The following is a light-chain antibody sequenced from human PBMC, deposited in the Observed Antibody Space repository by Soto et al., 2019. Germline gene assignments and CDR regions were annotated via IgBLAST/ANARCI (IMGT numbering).Light chain of an antibody. Sequence: DIQMTQSPSSLSASVGDRITITCRASQSIMRYLNWYQHKPGKAPKLLINAASSLERGVPSRFSGGGSGTDFTLNISSLQPDDFATYYCQQNYRATPWTFGQGTKVDIK. J-gene: IGKJ1*01. V-gene: IGKV1-39*01. CDR3: QQNYRATPWT. CDR2: AAS. CDR1: QSIMRY.